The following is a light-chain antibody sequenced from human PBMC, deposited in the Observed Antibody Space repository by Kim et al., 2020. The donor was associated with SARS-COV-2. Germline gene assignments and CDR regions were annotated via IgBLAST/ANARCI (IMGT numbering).Light chain of an antibody. CDR3: QQYDSSPPIT. Sequence: EIVLTQSPVTLSLSPGERATLSCRASQSVTSNYLAWYQQTPGQAPRLLIYGASNRATGIPDRFSGSGSGRDFTLTISRLEPEDFAVYYCQQYDSSPPITFGQVTRLEIK. V-gene: IGKV3-20*01. CDR2: GAS. CDR1: QSVTSNY. J-gene: IGKJ5*01.